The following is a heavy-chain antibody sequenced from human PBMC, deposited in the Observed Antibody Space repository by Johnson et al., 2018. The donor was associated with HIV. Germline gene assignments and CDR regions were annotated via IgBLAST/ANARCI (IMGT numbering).Heavy chain of an antibody. CDR2: ISYDGNNK. Sequence: QVQLVESGGGVVQPGRSLRLSCVGSGFTFSSYGMHWVRQAPGKGLEWVAVISYDGNNKYYADSVKGRFTISRDNSKNTLYLQMNSLRAEDTAVYYCASGGSRYSGSYLSDAFDIWGQGTMVTVSS. D-gene: IGHD1-26*01. J-gene: IGHJ3*02. V-gene: IGHV3-30*03. CDR1: GFTFSSYG. CDR3: ASGGSRYSGSYLSDAFDI.